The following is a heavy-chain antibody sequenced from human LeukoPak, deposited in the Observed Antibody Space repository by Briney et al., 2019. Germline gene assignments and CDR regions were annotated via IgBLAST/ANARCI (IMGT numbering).Heavy chain of an antibody. CDR2: IYATGST. CDR1: GGSISSYY. V-gene: IGHV4-4*09. J-gene: IGHJ4*02. D-gene: IGHD3-10*01. CDR3: ARVDVGSYFDY. Sequence: PSETLSLTCTVSGGSISSYYWSWIRQPPGKGLEWIGYIYATGSTNYNPSLKSRVTMSVDTSKNQFSLKLSSVTAADTAVYYCARVDVGSYFDYWGQGTLVTVSS.